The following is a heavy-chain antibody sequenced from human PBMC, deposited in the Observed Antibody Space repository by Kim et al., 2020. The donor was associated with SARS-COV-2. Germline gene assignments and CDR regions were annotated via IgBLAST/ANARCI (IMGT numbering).Heavy chain of an antibody. Sequence: ASVKVSCKASGYTFTSYDINWVRQATGQGLEWMGWMNPNSGNTGYAQKFQGRVTMTRNTSISTAYMELSSLRSEDTAVYYCARGGGDYGDYEYYYGMDVWGQGTTVTVSS. V-gene: IGHV1-8*01. J-gene: IGHJ6*02. D-gene: IGHD4-17*01. CDR3: ARGGGDYGDYEYYYGMDV. CDR1: GYTFTSYD. CDR2: MNPNSGNT.